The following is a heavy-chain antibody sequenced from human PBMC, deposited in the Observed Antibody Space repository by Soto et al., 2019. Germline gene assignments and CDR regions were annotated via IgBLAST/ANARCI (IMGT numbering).Heavy chain of an antibody. CDR2: IYHSGST. D-gene: IGHD3-22*01. J-gene: IGHJ3*02. CDR3: AARDSSGYSAFDI. Sequence: RSLTCAVSGGSISSGGYSWSWIRQPPGKGLEWIGYIYHSGSTYYNPSLKSRVTISVDRSKNQFSLKLSSVTAADTAVYYCAARDSSGYSAFDIWGQGTMVTVSS. CDR1: GGSISSGGYS. V-gene: IGHV4-30-2*01.